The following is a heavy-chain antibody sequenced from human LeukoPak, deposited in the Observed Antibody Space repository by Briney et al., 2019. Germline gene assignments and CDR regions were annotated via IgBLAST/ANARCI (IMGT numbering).Heavy chain of an antibody. Sequence: ASVKVSCKASGYTFTSFEINWVRQASGQGLEWMGWMNPNTGNTGYAQKFQGRVTMTRNTSIGTAYMELRSLRSDDTAVYYCARSPPRRGSYFDYWGQGTLVTVSS. CDR2: MNPNTGNT. CDR3: ARSPPRRGSYFDY. D-gene: IGHD3-16*01. CDR1: GYTFTSFE. J-gene: IGHJ4*02. V-gene: IGHV1-8*01.